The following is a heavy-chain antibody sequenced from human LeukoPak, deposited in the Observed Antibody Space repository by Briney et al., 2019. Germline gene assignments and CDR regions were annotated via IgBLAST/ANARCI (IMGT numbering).Heavy chain of an antibody. J-gene: IGHJ4*02. Sequence: SETLSLTCSVYGGSFSGYYWSWIRQPPGKGLEWIGEINHSGSTNYNPSLKSRVTISVDTSKNQFSLKLSSVTAADTAVYYCARVRPFHSGYDLVGVDYWGQGTLVTVSS. V-gene: IGHV4-34*01. CDR2: INHSGST. CDR3: ARVRPFHSGYDLVGVDY. D-gene: IGHD5-12*01. CDR1: GGSFSGYY.